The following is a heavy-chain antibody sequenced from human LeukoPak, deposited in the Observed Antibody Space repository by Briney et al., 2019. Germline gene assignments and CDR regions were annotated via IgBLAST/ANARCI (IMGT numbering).Heavy chain of an antibody. CDR1: GGSISSYY. Sequence: RASETLSLTCTVSGGSISSYYWSWIRQPAGKGLEWIGRIYTSGSTNYNPSLKSRVTMSVDTSKNQFSLKLSSVTAADTAVYYCAIAANDPNWFDPWGQGTLVTVSS. V-gene: IGHV4-4*07. CDR2: IYTSGST. CDR3: AIAANDPNWFDP. J-gene: IGHJ5*02.